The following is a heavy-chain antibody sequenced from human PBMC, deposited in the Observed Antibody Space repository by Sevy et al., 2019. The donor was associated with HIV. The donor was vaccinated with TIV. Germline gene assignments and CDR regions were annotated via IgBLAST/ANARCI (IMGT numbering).Heavy chain of an antibody. J-gene: IGHJ4*01. V-gene: IGHV3-23*01. CDR2: ISGSGDIT. CDR1: RFTFTRYA. Sequence: GGSLRLSCAASRFTFTRYAMAWVRQTPGKGLEWVSTISGSGDITHSADSVKGRFTISRDNSKNTLFLQMNGLRAEDTAFYYCAKDRSDGPFDYWGHGTLVTVSS. CDR3: AKDRSDGPFDY.